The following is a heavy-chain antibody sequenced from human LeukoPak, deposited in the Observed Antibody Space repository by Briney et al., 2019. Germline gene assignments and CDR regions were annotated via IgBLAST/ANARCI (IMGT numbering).Heavy chain of an antibody. J-gene: IGHJ4*02. D-gene: IGHD1-26*01. CDR2: SDPEDGET. CDR1: GYTLTELS. Sequence: ASVKVSCKVSGYTLTELSMHWVRQSPGKGLEWMGGSDPEDGETIYAQKFQGRVTMTEDTSTDTAYMELSSLRSEDTAVYYCATVTEWELLLAFDYWGQGTLVTVSS. CDR3: ATVTEWELLLAFDY. V-gene: IGHV1-24*01.